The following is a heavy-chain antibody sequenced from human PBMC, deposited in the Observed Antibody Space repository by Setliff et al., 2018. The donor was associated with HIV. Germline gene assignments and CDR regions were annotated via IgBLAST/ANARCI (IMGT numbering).Heavy chain of an antibody. CDR1: GGSISSGSYY. J-gene: IGHJ5*02. Sequence: PSETPSLTCTVSGGSISSGSYYWSWIRQAPGKGLERIGSIDYSGSTYYNPSLKRRVTIAVDTPKNQFSLKLSSVTAADPAVYYWATYADRESNRFDPGGQGILVTVSS. CDR2: IDYSGST. CDR3: ATYADRESNRFDP. V-gene: IGHV4-39*05. D-gene: IGHD3-10*01.